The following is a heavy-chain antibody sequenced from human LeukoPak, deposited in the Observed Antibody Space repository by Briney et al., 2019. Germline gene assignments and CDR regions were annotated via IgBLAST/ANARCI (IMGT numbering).Heavy chain of an antibody. CDR3: AKDRGSSWLDNDAFDI. J-gene: IGHJ3*02. D-gene: IGHD6-13*01. V-gene: IGHV3-23*01. CDR2: ISGSGGST. Sequence: GGSLRLSCAASGFTFSSYAVSWVRQAPGKGLEWVSAISGSGGSTYYADSVKGRFTISRDNSKNTLYLQMNSLRAEDTAVYYCAKDRGSSWLDNDAFDIWGQGTMVTVSS. CDR1: GFTFSSYA.